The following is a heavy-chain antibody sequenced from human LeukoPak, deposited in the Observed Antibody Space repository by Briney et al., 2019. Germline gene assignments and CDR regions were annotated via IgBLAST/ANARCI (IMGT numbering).Heavy chain of an antibody. CDR2: IYYSGST. J-gene: IGHJ4*02. Sequence: PSETLSLTCTVSGGSISSYYWSWIRQPPGKGLEWIGYIYYSGSTNYNPSLKSRVTISIDTSKNQFSLRLSSVTAADTAIYYCARENPSGYYNRPIDYWGQGTLVTVSS. D-gene: IGHD3-22*01. CDR3: ARENPSGYYNRPIDY. V-gene: IGHV4-59*01. CDR1: GGSISSYY.